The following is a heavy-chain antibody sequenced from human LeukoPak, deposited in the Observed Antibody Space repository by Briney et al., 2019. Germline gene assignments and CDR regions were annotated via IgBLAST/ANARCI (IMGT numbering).Heavy chain of an antibody. Sequence: GGSLRLSCAPSGFTFSDYYMSWIRQAPGKGLEWVSYISSSGSTIYYADSVKGRFTISRDNAKNSLYLQMNSLRAEDTAVYYCARVPTPDTYYYDSSGYYAGYWGQGTLVTVSS. V-gene: IGHV3-11*01. CDR3: ARVPTPDTYYYDSSGYYAGY. CDR1: GFTFSDYY. D-gene: IGHD3-22*01. J-gene: IGHJ4*02. CDR2: ISSSGSTI.